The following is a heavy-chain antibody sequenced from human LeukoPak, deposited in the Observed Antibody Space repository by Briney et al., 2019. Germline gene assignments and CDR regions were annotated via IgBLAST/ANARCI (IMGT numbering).Heavy chain of an antibody. Sequence: NPSETLSLTCTVSGGSTSSYYWSWIRQPPGKGLEWIGSIYYSGSTNYNPSLKSRVTISVDTSKNQFSLRLSSVTAADTAVYYCARDHRGYSYGLFDNWGQGTLVTVSS. V-gene: IGHV4-59*01. D-gene: IGHD5-18*01. CDR3: ARDHRGYSYGLFDN. J-gene: IGHJ4*02. CDR1: GGSTSSYY. CDR2: IYYSGST.